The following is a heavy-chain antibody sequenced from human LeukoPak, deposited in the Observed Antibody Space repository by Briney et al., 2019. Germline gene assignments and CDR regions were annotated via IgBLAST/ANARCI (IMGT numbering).Heavy chain of an antibody. CDR1: GYTFTSYG. Sequence: ASVKVSCKASGYTFTSYGISWVRQAPGQGLEWMGWISAYNGNTNYAQKLQGRVTMTTDTSTSTAYMELRSLRSDDTAVYYCARDRAVWELPGDELDYWGQGTLVTVSS. D-gene: IGHD1-26*01. CDR2: ISAYNGNT. V-gene: IGHV1-18*01. J-gene: IGHJ4*02. CDR3: ARDRAVWELPGDELDY.